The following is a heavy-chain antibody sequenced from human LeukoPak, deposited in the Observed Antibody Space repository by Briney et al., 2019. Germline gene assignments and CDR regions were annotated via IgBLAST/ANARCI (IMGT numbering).Heavy chain of an antibody. CDR2: ISDSGGSI. CDR1: GFTFSSYA. D-gene: IGHD3-10*01. J-gene: IGHJ4*02. V-gene: IGHV3-23*01. Sequence: GGSLRLSCAASGFTFSSYAIAWVRQAPGKGLEWVSGISDSGGSIHYADSVKGRFTISRDNSKNTLYLQMHSLRAEDTAVYYCAKTEEGYYGSGSYDYWGQGTLVTVSS. CDR3: AKTEEGYYGSGSYDY.